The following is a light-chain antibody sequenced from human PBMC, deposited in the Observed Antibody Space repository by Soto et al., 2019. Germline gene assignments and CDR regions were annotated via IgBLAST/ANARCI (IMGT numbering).Light chain of an antibody. CDR1: QSISRS. J-gene: IGKJ1*01. CDR3: QYYNYYWT. CDR2: DGF. Sequence: DIKLTQSPSTLSASVGNRVTITCRASQSISRSLAWYQQKPGRAPKLLIYDGFILESGVPSRFSGSGSGTEFTLTISSLQPDDFATYYCQYYNYYWTFGQGTKVEIK. V-gene: IGKV1-5*01.